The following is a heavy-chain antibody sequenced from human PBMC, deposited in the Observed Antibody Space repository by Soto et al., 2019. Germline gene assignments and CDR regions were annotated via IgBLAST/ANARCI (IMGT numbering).Heavy chain of an antibody. CDR1: GFTFDEYA. CDR2: ISWNGDAT. V-gene: IGHV3-9*01. D-gene: IGHD3-10*01. CDR3: ANLPLYGSRFDC. J-gene: IGHJ4*02. Sequence: DVQLLESGGGLVQPGGSLRVSYAASGFTFDEYAIQWVRQIQGKGLEWVSGISWNGDATGYADSVKGRFTISRDNANNSLYLQMDSLKSEDTAMYYCANLPLYGSRFDCSGQGTLVTVSS.